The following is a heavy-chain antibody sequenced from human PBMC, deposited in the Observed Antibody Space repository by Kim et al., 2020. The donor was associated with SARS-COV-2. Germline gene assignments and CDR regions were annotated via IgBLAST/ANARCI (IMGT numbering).Heavy chain of an antibody. CDR3: TTGQAMLFDP. V-gene: IGHV3-15*01. D-gene: IGHD2-2*01. J-gene: IGHJ5*02. CDR2: T. Sequence: TDTAAPVKGRFTISRDDSKNTLYLKMNSLKTENTAVYYCTTGQAMLFDPWGQGTLVTVSS.